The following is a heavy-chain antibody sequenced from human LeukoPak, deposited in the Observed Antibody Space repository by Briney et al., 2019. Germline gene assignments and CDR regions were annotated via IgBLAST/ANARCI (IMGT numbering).Heavy chain of an antibody. Sequence: SETLSLTCAVCGGSFSGYYWSWIRQPPGKGLEWIGEINHSGSTNYNPSLKSRVTISVDTSKNQFSLKLSSVTAADTAVYYCARPGFYYYGSGSRSALFDYWGQGTLVTVSS. D-gene: IGHD3-10*01. CDR3: ARPGFYYYGSGSRSALFDY. V-gene: IGHV4-34*01. CDR2: INHSGST. J-gene: IGHJ4*02. CDR1: GGSFSGYY.